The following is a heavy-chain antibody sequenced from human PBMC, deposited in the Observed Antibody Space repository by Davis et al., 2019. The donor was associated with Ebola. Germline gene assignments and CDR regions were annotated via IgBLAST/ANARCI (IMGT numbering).Heavy chain of an antibody. Sequence: SVTVSCQVSGYTLTDFSIHWVRQAPGKGLEWMGGFDPEDGETIYAQKFQGRVTMTEDTSTDTAYMELSSLRSEDTAVYYCATDRYQWLRFLPYYYGMDVWGQGTTVTVSS. J-gene: IGHJ6*02. D-gene: IGHD5-12*01. V-gene: IGHV1-24*01. CDR3: ATDRYQWLRFLPYYYGMDV. CDR2: FDPEDGET. CDR1: GYTLTDFS.